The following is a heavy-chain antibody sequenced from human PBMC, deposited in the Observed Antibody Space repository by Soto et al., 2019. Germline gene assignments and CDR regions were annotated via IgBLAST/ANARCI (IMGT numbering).Heavy chain of an antibody. CDR3: SRHVPRVAGNGAHV. V-gene: IGHV3-73*01. Sequence: AESLTPSCAASGPTFSHSAIHWVRQASEQGLEWIGRVRNKANNHARRYAASMKARLTISRDDSKSTAYLQMNSLKAEDTSVYYCSRHVPRVAGNGAHVWGQGTMVTV. D-gene: IGHD6-19*01. CDR2: VRNKANNHAR. CDR1: GPTFSHSA. J-gene: IGHJ4*02.